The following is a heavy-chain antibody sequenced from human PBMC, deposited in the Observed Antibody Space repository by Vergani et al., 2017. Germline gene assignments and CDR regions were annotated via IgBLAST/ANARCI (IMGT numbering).Heavy chain of an antibody. D-gene: IGHD3-10*01. Sequence: QLQLQESGPGLVKPSETLSLTCIVSGDSINNGNYSWGWIRQPPGKGLEWIGSVYYNGSTYYNPSLKSRVTTSVDASKNQFSLKVTSVTAADTAVYYCAKTFRGGQPNFDAFDIWGQGTMVTVSS. CDR2: VYYNGST. CDR3: AKTFRGGQPNFDAFDI. J-gene: IGHJ3*02. V-gene: IGHV4-39*01. CDR1: GDSINNGNYS.